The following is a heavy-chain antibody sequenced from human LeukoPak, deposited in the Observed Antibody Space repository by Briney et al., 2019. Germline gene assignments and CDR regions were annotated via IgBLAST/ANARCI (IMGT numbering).Heavy chain of an antibody. D-gene: IGHD1-26*01. J-gene: IGHJ5*02. Sequence: PSETLSLTCTVSGGSISSGGYYWSWIRQRPGKGLEWIGYIYYSGSTYHNPSLKSRVTISVDTSKNQFSLKLSSVTAADTAVYYCARGGKVWFDPWGQGTLVTVSS. CDR2: IYYSGST. V-gene: IGHV4-31*03. CDR3: ARGGKVWFDP. CDR1: GGSISSGGYY.